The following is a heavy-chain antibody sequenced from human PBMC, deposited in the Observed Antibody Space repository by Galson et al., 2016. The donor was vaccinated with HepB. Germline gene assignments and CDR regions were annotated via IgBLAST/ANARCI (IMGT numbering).Heavy chain of an antibody. J-gene: IGHJ4*02. Sequence: SLRLSCAASGFSFSSYVMSWVRQSPGKGLEWVSGISGSPVTTYYADSVRGRFTIYRDDSKKMLYLQMNSLTVEDAALYYCTKDRGGGSSWYLGYSWGQGTLVTVSS. V-gene: IGHV3-23*01. CDR1: GFSFSSYV. D-gene: IGHD6-13*01. CDR2: ISGSPVTT. CDR3: TKDRGGGSSWYLGYS.